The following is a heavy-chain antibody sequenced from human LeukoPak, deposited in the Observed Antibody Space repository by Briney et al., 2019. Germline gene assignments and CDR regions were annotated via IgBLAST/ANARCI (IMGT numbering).Heavy chain of an antibody. J-gene: IGHJ6*03. CDR1: GYTLSSFG. CDR2: ISTYNGNT. V-gene: IGHV1-18*01. CDR3: ARDQGVRYFDWLAHYYYYMDV. D-gene: IGHD3-9*01. Sequence: GASVKVSCKASGYTLSSFGITWVRQAPGQGLEWMGWISTYNGNTNYAQKLQGRVTMTTDTSTSTAYMELRSLRSDDTAVYYCARDQGVRYFDWLAHYYYYMDVWGKGTTVTISS.